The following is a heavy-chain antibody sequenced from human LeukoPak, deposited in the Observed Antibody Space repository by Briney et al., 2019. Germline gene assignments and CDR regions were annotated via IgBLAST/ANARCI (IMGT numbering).Heavy chain of an antibody. CDR3: ARGSYGSGSYTFDY. V-gene: IGHV3-30-3*01. D-gene: IGHD3-10*01. CDR1: GFTFSSDA. J-gene: IGHJ4*02. CDR2: ISYDGNEK. Sequence: GGSLRLSCVASGFTFSSDAMHWVRQTPGKGLEWVAVISYDGNEKYQVDSVKGRFTISRDNAKNSLYLQMNSLRAEDTAVYYCARGSYGSGSYTFDYWGQGTLVTVSS.